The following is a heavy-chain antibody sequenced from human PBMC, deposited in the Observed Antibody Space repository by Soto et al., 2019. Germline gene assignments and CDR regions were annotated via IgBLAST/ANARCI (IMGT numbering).Heavy chain of an antibody. CDR2: IWYDGSNK. CDR1: GFTFSSYG. V-gene: IGHV3-33*01. J-gene: IGHJ4*02. CDR3: ASGWFGELLELGFDY. D-gene: IGHD3-10*01. Sequence: QVQLVESGGGEVQPGRSLRLSCAAYGFTFSSYGMHWVRQAPGKGLEWVAVIWYDGSNKYYADSVKGRFTISRDNSKNTLYLQMNSLRAEDTAVYYCASGWFGELLELGFDYWGQGTLVTVSS.